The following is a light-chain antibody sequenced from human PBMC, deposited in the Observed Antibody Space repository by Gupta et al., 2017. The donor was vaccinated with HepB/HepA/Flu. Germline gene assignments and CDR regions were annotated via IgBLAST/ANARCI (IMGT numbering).Light chain of an antibody. J-gene: IGKJ2*01. CDR2: SAS. Sequence: IVWTQSPATLSLSPEERATLSCRASQSVSTAYLAWYQQKPGQSPRLLIHSASSRATGVPNRFSGSGSGTDFTLTINRLEPEDFAVYYCQQDDGSSFTFGQGTKLDIK. V-gene: IGKV3-20*01. CDR1: QSVSTAY. CDR3: QQDDGSSFT.